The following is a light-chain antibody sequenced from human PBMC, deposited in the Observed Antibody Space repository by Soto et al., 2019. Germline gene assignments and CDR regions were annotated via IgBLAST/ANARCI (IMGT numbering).Light chain of an antibody. CDR3: QQRSNWPPFT. Sequence: DIVLTQSPGTLSLSPGERATLSCRASQSVSSNHLAWYQQKPGQAPRLLISDASNRATGIPARSTGSGSGTDFTLTISSLEPEDFAVYYCQQRSNWPPFTFGQGTRLEIK. J-gene: IGKJ5*01. V-gene: IGKV3-11*01. CDR1: QSVSSN. CDR2: DAS.